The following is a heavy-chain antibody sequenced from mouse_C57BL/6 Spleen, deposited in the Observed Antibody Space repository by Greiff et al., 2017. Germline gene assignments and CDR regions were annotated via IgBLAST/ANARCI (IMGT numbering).Heavy chain of an antibody. J-gene: IGHJ2*01. CDR2: IYPGSGNT. Sequence: VQRVESGAELVRPGASVKLSCKASGYTFTDYYINWVKQRPGQGLEWIARIYPGSGNTYYNEKFKGKATLTAEKSSSTAYMQLSSLTSEDSAVYFCARGRLGRGVDYWGQGTTLTVSS. CDR1: GYTFTDYY. CDR3: ARGRLGRGVDY. D-gene: IGHD4-1*01. V-gene: IGHV1-76*01.